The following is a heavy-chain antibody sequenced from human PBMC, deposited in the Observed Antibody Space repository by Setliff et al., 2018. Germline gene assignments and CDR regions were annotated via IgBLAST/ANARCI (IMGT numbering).Heavy chain of an antibody. J-gene: IGHJ3*02. CDR2: IHSSGGS. D-gene: IGHD2-2*03. Sequence: SETLSLTCTVSDVSISGYYWSWIRQPPGKGLEWIGYIHSSGGSNYNPSLKSRGTISVDTSRNQFSLKLSSVTAADTAVYYCVRVEAGYCSSTSCYVVGAFDIWGQGTMVTVSS. V-gene: IGHV4-4*08. CDR1: DVSISGYY. CDR3: VRVEAGYCSSTSCYVVGAFDI.